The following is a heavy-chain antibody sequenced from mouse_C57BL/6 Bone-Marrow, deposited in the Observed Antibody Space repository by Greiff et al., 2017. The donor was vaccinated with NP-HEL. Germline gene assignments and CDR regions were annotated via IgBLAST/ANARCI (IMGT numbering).Heavy chain of an antibody. J-gene: IGHJ4*01. CDR3: ARGGINGDY. V-gene: IGHV1-26*01. CDR1: GYTFTDYY. D-gene: IGHD2-4*01. CDR2: INPNNGGT. Sequence: EVQLQQSGPELVKPGASVKISCKASGYTFTDYYMNWVKQSHGKSLEWIGDINPNNGGTSYNQKFKGKATLTVDKSSSTAYMELRSLTSEDSAVYYCARGGINGDYWGQGTSVTVSS.